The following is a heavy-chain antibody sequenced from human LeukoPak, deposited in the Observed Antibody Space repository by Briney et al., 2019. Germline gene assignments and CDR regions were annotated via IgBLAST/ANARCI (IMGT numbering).Heavy chain of an antibody. CDR1: GGSISNTYYY. V-gene: IGHV4-39*07. D-gene: IGHD5-12*01. Sequence: SETLSLTCTVSGGSISNTYYYWGWIRQPPGKGLEWIASIYYSGSTYYNPSLKSRVTISVDRSRNQFSLNLSSVTAADTAVYYCARARGYSGYDLGYWGQGTLVTVSS. CDR3: ARARGYSGYDLGY. J-gene: IGHJ4*02. CDR2: IYYSGST.